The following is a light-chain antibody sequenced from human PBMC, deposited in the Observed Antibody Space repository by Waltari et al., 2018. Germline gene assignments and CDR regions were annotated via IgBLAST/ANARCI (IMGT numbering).Light chain of an antibody. CDR1: SSDFCGYNY. V-gene: IGLV2-11*01. J-gene: IGLJ3*02. CDR2: AAS. Sequence: QSALTQPRSVSGSPGQSVTISCTGTSSDFCGYNYLSWYQQHPGKAPDPLFYAASKLPSGVPDRFSGSKSGNTASLTISGLQAEDEADYYCCSYAGSYTYWVFGGGTKLTVL. CDR3: CSYAGSYTYWV.